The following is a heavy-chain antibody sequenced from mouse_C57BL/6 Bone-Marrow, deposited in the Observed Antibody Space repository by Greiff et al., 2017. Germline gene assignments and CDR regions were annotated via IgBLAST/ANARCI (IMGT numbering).Heavy chain of an antibody. D-gene: IGHD2-1*01. V-gene: IGHV1-52*01. CDR3: ARWDGNYLAWFAY. Sequence: QVQLKQPGAELVRPGSSVKLSCKASGYTFTSYWMHWVKQRPIQGLEWIGNIDPSDSETHYNQKFKDKATLTVDKSSSTAYMQLSSLTSEDSAVYYCARWDGNYLAWFAYWGQGTLVTVSA. J-gene: IGHJ3*01. CDR2: IDPSDSET. CDR1: GYTFTSYW.